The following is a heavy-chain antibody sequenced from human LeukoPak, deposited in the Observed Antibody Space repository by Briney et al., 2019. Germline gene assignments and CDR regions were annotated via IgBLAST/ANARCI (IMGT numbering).Heavy chain of an antibody. D-gene: IGHD3-22*01. CDR3: ARGPPYYESRGYFSGAFDI. CDR2: ISRNSGDI. J-gene: IGHJ3*02. CDR1: GFTFDDYA. Sequence: GGSLRLSCAASGFTFDDYAMHWVRQAPGRGLEWVASISRNSGDIGYADSVKGRFTISRDSAKNSLYLQMNSLRAEDTALYYCARGPPYYESRGYFSGAFDIWGQGTMVTVSS. V-gene: IGHV3-9*01.